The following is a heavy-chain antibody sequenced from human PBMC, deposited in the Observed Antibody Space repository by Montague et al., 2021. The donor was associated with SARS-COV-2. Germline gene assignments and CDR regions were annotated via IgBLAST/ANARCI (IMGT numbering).Heavy chain of an antibody. Sequence: SETLSLTCTVSGGSINSSYWSWIRQPPGGGLEWIGEIDHSGTTNYKSSLESRLSMSVDTSKNQFSLNLSSVTAADTAVYFCSRTYRGTFDFWGQGILVTVSS. D-gene: IGHD1-7*01. CDR2: IDHSGTT. CDR3: SRTYRGTFDF. V-gene: IGHV4-59*12. CDR1: GGSINSSY. J-gene: IGHJ4*02.